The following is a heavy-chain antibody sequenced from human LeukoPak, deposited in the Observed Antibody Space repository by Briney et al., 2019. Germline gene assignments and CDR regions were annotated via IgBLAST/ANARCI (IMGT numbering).Heavy chain of an antibody. D-gene: IGHD3-16*01. CDR3: ARQIGFGVPLVFDY. CDR1: GGSISSYY. CDR2: IYYSGST. V-gene: IGHV4-59*08. Sequence: SETLSLTCTVSGGSISSYYWSWIRQPPGKGLEWIGYIYYSGSTNYNPSLKSRVTLSVDTSKNQFSLKLSSVTAADTAVYYCARQIGFGVPLVFDYWGQGTLVTVSS. J-gene: IGHJ4*02.